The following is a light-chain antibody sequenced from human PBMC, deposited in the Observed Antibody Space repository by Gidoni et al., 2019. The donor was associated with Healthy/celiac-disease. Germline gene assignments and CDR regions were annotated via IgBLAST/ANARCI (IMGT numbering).Light chain of an antibody. CDR1: QSIRSY. CDR3: QRSYSTPPFT. Sequence: DIQMTQSPSSMSASVGDRVTITCRASQSIRSYLNLYQQKQGKAPKLLIYAASSLQSGVPSRFSGSGSGTDFTLTISSLQPDDFATYYCQRSYSTPPFTFGPGTKVDIK. J-gene: IGKJ3*01. CDR2: AAS. V-gene: IGKV1-39*01.